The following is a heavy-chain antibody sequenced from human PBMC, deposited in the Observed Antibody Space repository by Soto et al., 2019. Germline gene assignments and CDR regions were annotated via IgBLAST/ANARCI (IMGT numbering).Heavy chain of an antibody. CDR1: GFTFSTYW. V-gene: IGHV3-74*01. CDR3: ARSTEDIAVVYNWFDP. CDR2: INSDGSST. D-gene: IGHD2-15*01. J-gene: IGHJ5*02. Sequence: PVGSLSLSCTASGFTFSTYWMHWVRQAPGKGLVWVSRINSDGSSTSYADSVKGRFTISRDNAKNTLYLQMNTLRAEDTAVYFCARSTEDIAVVYNWFDPWGQGTLVTVSS.